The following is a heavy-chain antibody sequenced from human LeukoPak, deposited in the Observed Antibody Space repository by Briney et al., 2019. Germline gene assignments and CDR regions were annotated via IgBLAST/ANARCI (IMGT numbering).Heavy chain of an antibody. J-gene: IGHJ4*02. CDR2: IKQDGGET. D-gene: IGHD1-26*01. CDR1: GFTFSRFW. CDR3: AREDSGSYYPRVRYYFDY. V-gene: IGHV3-7*01. Sequence: GGSLRLSCAASGFTFSRFWMSWVRQAPGKGLEWVANIKQDGGETYYVDSVRGRFTVSRDNAKNSLYLQMSSLRADDTAVYYCAREDSGSYYPRVRYYFDYWGQGTLVTVSS.